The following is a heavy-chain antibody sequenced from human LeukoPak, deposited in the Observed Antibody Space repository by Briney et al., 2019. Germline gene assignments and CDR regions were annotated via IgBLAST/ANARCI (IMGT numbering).Heavy chain of an antibody. J-gene: IGHJ4*02. CDR2: ISSSSSNI. Sequence: GGSLRLSCAASGFTFNTYSMNWVRQAPGKGLEWVSSISSSSSNIYYADSVKGRFTISRDNSKNTLYLQMNSLRAEDTAVYYCARAAGKQLVPTGYWGQGTLVTVSS. CDR1: GFTFNTYS. D-gene: IGHD6-6*01. CDR3: ARAAGKQLVPTGY. V-gene: IGHV3-21*01.